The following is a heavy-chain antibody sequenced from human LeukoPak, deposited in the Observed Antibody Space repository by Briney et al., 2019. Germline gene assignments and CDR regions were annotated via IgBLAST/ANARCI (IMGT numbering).Heavy chain of an antibody. CDR2: IYTSGST. CDR1: GYSISSGYY. Sequence: PSETLSLTCTVSGYSISSGYYWGWIRQPPGKGLEWIGRIYTSGSTDYNPSLKSRVTMSVDTSKNQFSLKLSSATAADTAVYYCARDSGTTGEVKFDPWGQGTLVTVSS. V-gene: IGHV4-38-2*02. D-gene: IGHD3-10*01. J-gene: IGHJ5*02. CDR3: ARDSGTTGEVKFDP.